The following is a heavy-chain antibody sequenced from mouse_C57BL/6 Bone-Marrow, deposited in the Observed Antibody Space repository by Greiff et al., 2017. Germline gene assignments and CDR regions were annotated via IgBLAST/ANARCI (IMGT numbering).Heavy chain of an antibody. J-gene: IGHJ3*01. Sequence: EVQLVESGPELVKPGASVKISCKASGYSFTGYYMNWVKQSPEKSLEWIGEINPSTGGTTYNQKFKAKATLTVDKSSSTAYMQLKSLTSENSAVEYCASEGGAWFAYWGQGTLVTVSA. CDR3: ASEGGAWFAY. CDR1: GYSFTGYY. CDR2: INPSTGGT. V-gene: IGHV1-42*01.